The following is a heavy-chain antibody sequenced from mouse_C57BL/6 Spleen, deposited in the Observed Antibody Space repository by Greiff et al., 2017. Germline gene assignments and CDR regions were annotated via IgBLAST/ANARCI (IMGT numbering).Heavy chain of an antibody. CDR3: ARGETFDY. CDR1: GYTFTSYW. J-gene: IGHJ2*01. V-gene: IGHV1-50*01. CDR2: IDPSDSYT. Sequence: QVQLKQPGAELVKPGASVKLSCKASGYTFTSYWMQWVKQRPGQGLEWIGEIDPSDSYTNYNQKFKGKATLTVDTSSSTAYMQLSSLTSEDSAVYYCARGETFDYWGQGTTLTVSS.